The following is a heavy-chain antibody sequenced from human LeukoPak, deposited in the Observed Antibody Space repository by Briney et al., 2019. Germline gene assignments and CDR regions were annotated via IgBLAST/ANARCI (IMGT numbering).Heavy chain of an antibody. CDR1: GYTLTELS. CDR2: FDPEDDET. D-gene: IGHD3-3*01. J-gene: IGHJ3*02. V-gene: IGHV1-24*01. Sequence: ASVKVSCKVFGYTLTELSMHWVRQAPGKGLEWMGGFDPEDDETIYAQKFQGRVTMTEDTSTNTAYMELSSLRSEDTAVYYCATDGVAVIWSRREIVAYALGIWGQGTMVTVSS. CDR3: ATDGVAVIWSRREIVAYALGI.